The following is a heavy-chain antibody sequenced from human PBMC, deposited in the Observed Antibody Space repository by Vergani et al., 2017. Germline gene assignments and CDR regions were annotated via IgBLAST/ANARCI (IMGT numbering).Heavy chain of an antibody. J-gene: IGHJ4*02. V-gene: IGHV3-23*04. CDR2: VSGSGGST. Sequence: EVQLVESGGGLVQPGGSLRLSCAATGFTFSSYAMSWVRQAPGKGLEWVSAVSGSGGSTYYADSVKGLFTISRDNSKNTLYLQMNSLRAEDTAVYYCARARAVAGLDYWGQGTLVTVSS. CDR3: ARARAVAGLDY. CDR1: GFTFSSYA. D-gene: IGHD6-19*01.